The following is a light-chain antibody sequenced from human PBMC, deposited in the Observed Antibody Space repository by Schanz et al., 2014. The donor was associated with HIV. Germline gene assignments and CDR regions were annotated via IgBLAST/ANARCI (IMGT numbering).Light chain of an antibody. J-gene: IGKJ4*01. CDR2: GAS. CDR1: QSVSSN. V-gene: IGKV3D-15*01. Sequence: DIVLTQSPATLSVSPGERATLSCRASQSVSSNLAWYQQTPGQAPRLLIYGASSRATGIPDRFSGSGSGTDFTLTISSLQAEDVAVYYCQQYFSTPPTFGGGTKVEIK. CDR3: QQYFSTPPT.